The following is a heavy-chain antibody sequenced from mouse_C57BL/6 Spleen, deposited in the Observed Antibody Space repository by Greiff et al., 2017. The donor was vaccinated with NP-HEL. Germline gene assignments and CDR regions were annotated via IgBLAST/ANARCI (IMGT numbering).Heavy chain of an antibody. Sequence: QVQLKESGPGLVAPSQSLSITCTVSGFSLTSYGVSWVRQPPGKGLECLCVIWGDGSTNSHSALISSLSIRKDNSKSQVFLKLNSLQTEDTATYYCAAKGEVYFDYWGQGTTLTVSS. V-gene: IGHV2-3*01. CDR1: GFSLTSYG. CDR3: AAKGEVYFDY. J-gene: IGHJ2*01. CDR2: IWGDGST.